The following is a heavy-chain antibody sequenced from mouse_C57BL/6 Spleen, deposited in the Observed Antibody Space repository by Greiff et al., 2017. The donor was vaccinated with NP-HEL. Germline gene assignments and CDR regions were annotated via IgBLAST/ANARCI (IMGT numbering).Heavy chain of an antibody. CDR3: ALGYYAMDD. CDR1: GYSFTGYY. Sequence: VQLQQSGPELVKPGASVKISCKASGYSFTGYYMNWVKQSPEKSLEWIGEINPSTGGTTYNQKFKAKATLTVDKSSSTAYMQLKSLTSEDSAVYYCALGYYAMDDWGQGTSVTVSS. J-gene: IGHJ4*01. CDR2: INPSTGGT. V-gene: IGHV1-42*01. D-gene: IGHD4-1*01.